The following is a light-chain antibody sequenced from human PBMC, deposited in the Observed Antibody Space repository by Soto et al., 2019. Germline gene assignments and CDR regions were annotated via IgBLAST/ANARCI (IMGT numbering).Light chain of an antibody. CDR3: QRYGSSPPLT. Sequence: EIVVMQSPGTVSLSPGERATLSCRASQSVTSSYFAWYQQKPGQAPRLLIDGASRRATGIPDRFSGSGSGTDYTLTISRLEPEDFAVYYCQRYGSSPPLTFGGGTKVEIK. J-gene: IGKJ4*01. CDR2: GAS. CDR1: QSVTSSY. V-gene: IGKV3-20*01.